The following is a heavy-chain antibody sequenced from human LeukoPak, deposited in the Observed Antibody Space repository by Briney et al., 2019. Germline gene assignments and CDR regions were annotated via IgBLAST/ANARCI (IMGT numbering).Heavy chain of an antibody. J-gene: IGHJ4*02. Sequence: PGGSLTLSCAASGLTFSSYAMSWVRQAPGEGLEWVSAISGSGGSTNYADSVTGRFTISRDNPKNTLYRQMNSQRATGPAVYYRAKDQAPYYYDGSGYYCYFDYWGQGTLVTVSS. V-gene: IGHV3-23*01. CDR3: AKDQAPYYYDGSGYYCYFDY. CDR2: ISGSGGST. D-gene: IGHD3-22*01. CDR1: GLTFSSYA.